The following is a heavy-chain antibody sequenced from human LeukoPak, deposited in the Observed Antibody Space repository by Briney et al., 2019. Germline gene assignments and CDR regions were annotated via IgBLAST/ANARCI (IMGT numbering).Heavy chain of an antibody. V-gene: IGHV3-7*03. Sequence: GGSLRLSCAASGFTFSSYWMRWVRQAPGKGLEWVANIKQDGSEKYHVDSVKGRFTISRDNAKNSLYLQMNSPRAEDTAVYYCARGGAYCSGGSCYWVYWGQGTLVTVSS. J-gene: IGHJ4*02. CDR2: IKQDGSEK. CDR1: GFTFSSYW. CDR3: ARGGAYCSGGSCYWVY. D-gene: IGHD2-15*01.